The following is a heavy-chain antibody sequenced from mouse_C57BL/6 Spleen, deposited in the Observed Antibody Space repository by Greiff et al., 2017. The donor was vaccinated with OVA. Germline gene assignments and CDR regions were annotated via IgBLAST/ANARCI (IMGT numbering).Heavy chain of an antibody. CDR1: GYSFTSYY. Sequence: QVQLQQTGPELVKPGASVKISCKASGYSFTSYYIHWVKQRPGQGLEWIGWIYPGSGNTKYNEKFKDKATLTADTSSSTAYMQLSSLTSEDSAVYYCARDGYSYWGQGTSVTVSS. CDR2: IYPGSGNT. V-gene: IGHV1-66*01. CDR3: ARDGYSY. J-gene: IGHJ4*01. D-gene: IGHD2-3*01.